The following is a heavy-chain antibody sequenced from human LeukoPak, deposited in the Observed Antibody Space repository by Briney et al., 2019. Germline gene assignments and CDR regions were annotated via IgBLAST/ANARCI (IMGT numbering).Heavy chain of an antibody. CDR3: VNLPGGGY. J-gene: IGHJ4*02. V-gene: IGHV3-66*02. D-gene: IGHD7-27*01. CDR1: GLTVSSNY. CDR2: IYSGGNT. Sequence: GGSLRLSCAASGLTVSSNYMTWIRQAPRKGLEWVSIIYSGGNTYYADSVKGRFAISRDNSKNTVYLQMNSLRAEDTAVYYCVNLPGGGYWGQVTLVTVSS.